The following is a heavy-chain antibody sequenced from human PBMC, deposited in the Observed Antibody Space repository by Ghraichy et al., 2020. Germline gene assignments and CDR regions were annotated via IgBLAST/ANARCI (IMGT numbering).Heavy chain of an antibody. J-gene: IGHJ4*01. CDR1: GFTFSDYW. Sequence: LSLTCAASGFTFSDYWMYWVRQAPGRGLEWVANIKRAGSEKYYVDSVKSRITISRDNSKNTLYLQMSSLRAEDTAVYYCAREGPGVPFDYWGQETLVTVSS. CDR3: AREGPGVPFDY. D-gene: IGHD3-10*01. CDR2: IKRAGSEK. V-gene: IGHV3-7*01.